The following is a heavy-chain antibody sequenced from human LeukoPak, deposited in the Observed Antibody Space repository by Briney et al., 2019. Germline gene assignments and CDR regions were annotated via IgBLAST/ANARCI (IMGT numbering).Heavy chain of an antibody. V-gene: IGHV1-18*01. Sequence: WASVKVSCKASGYTFTSYGISWVRQAPGQGLEWMGWISAYNGNTNYAQKLQGRVTMTTDTSTSTVYMELSSLRSEDTAVYYCARQQGLQNLNFDYWGQGTLVTVSS. CDR2: ISAYNGNT. CDR3: ARQQGLQNLNFDY. CDR1: GYTFTSYG. D-gene: IGHD4-11*01. J-gene: IGHJ4*02.